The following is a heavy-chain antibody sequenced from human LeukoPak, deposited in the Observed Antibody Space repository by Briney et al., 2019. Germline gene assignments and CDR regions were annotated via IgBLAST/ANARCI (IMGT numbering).Heavy chain of an antibody. CDR3: ARVRGYSSSWYGVDP. J-gene: IGHJ5*02. D-gene: IGHD6-13*01. V-gene: IGHV4-61*01. Sequence: SETLSLTCTVSGGSISSSSYYWSWIRQPPGKGLEWIGYIYYSGSTNYNPSLKSRVTISVDTSKNQFSLKLSSVTAADTAVYYCARVRGYSSSWYGVDPWGQGTLVTVSS. CDR1: GGSISSSSYY. CDR2: IYYSGST.